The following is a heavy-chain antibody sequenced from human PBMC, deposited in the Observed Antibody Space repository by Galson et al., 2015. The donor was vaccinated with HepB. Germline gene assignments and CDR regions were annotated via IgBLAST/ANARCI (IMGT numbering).Heavy chain of an antibody. D-gene: IGHD3-10*01. J-gene: IGHJ4*02. V-gene: IGHV3-20*04. CDR2: INWNGGDT. CDR1: GFIFDDYD. CDR3: VRDRTYKGGNFFDF. Sequence: SLRLSCAATGFIFDDYDMSWVRQVPGKGLEWVSGINWNGGDTDYADFVKGRFTISRDNARNSVFLQMSSLRRDDTAVYYCVRDRTYKGGNFFDFWGQGALVTVSS.